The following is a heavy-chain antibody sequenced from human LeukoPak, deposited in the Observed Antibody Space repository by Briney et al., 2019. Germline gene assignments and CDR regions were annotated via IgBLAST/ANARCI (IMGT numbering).Heavy chain of an antibody. Sequence: SQTLTLTCTVSGGSISSGGYYWSWIRQHPGKGLQWIGYIYYSGSTYYNPSLKSRVTISVDTSKSQFSLKLSSVTAADTAVYYCARETLGERYFDYWGQGTLVTVSS. D-gene: IGHD3-16*01. CDR2: IYYSGST. CDR3: ARETLGERYFDY. J-gene: IGHJ4*02. CDR1: GGSISSGGYY. V-gene: IGHV4-31*03.